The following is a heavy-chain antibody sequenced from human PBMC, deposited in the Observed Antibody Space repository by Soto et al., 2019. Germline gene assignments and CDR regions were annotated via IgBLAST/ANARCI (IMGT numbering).Heavy chain of an antibody. D-gene: IGHD4-17*01. CDR1: GCTFSSYA. CDR3: ARIRRYDYGDYYGMDV. J-gene: IGHJ6*02. V-gene: IGHV1-69*13. Sequence: GASVKVSCKASGCTFSSYAISWVRQAPGQGLEWMGGIIPIFGTANYAQKFQGRVTITADESTSTAYMELSSLRSEDTAVYYCARIRRYDYGDYYGMDVWGQGTTVTVSS. CDR2: IIPIFGTA.